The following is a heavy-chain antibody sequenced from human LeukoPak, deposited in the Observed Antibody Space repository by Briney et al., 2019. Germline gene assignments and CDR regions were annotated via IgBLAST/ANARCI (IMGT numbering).Heavy chain of an antibody. V-gene: IGHV3-48*04. D-gene: IGHD3-9*01. Sequence: GGSLRLSCAASGFTFNSYGMSWVRQAPGKGLEWVSYISSSGSTIYYADSVKGRFTISRDNAKNSLYLQMNSLRAEDTAVYYCARSSTPYDILTGPGDYFDYWGQGTLVTVSS. CDR3: ARSSTPYDILTGPGDYFDY. CDR1: GFTFNSYG. CDR2: ISSSGSTI. J-gene: IGHJ4*02.